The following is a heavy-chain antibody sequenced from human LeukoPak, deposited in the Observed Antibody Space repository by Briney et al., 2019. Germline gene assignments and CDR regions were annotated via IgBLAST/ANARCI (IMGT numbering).Heavy chain of an antibody. CDR1: GFTFSTYA. D-gene: IGHD2-2*01. CDR2: ISASGGLT. J-gene: IGHJ4*02. V-gene: IGHV3-23*01. CDR3: AKDGEQYQLLESKN. Sequence: GGSLRLSCAASGFTFSTYAMHWVRQAPGKGLEWVSVISASGGLTYYTDSMKGRFTISRDNSKNTLYLQMNSLRAEDTAVYYCAKDGEQYQLLESKNWGQGTLVTVSS.